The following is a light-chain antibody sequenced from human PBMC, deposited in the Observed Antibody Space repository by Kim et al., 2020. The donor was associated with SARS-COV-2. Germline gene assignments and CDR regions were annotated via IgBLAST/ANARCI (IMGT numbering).Light chain of an antibody. V-gene: IGKV4-1*01. Sequence: RATSNCKSSQSVLSSSNNKNYLAWYQQKPGQPPKLLIYWASTRESGVPDRFSGSASGTDFTLTISSLQAVDVAVYYCQQYYTTPHTFGQGTKLEIK. CDR3: QQYYTTPHT. CDR2: WAS. J-gene: IGKJ2*01. CDR1: QSVLSSSNNKNY.